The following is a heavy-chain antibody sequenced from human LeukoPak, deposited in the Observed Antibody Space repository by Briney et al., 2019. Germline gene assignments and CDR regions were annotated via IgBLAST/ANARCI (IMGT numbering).Heavy chain of an antibody. Sequence: ASVKVSCKASGYTFTSYDINWVRQATGQGLEWMGWMNPNSGNTGYAQKFQGRVTMTRDTSISTAYMELSRLRSDDTAVYYCARDLRRIVVVPAAIRYWGQGTLVTVSS. CDR1: GYTFTSYD. CDR3: ARDLRRIVVVPAAIRY. CDR2: MNPNSGNT. D-gene: IGHD2-2*02. V-gene: IGHV1-8*01. J-gene: IGHJ4*02.